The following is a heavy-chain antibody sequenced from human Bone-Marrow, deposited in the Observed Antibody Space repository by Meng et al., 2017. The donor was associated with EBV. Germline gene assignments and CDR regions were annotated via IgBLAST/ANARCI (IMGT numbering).Heavy chain of an antibody. CDR3: ARVKGGGAQDY. V-gene: IGHV4-4*08. D-gene: IGHD2-15*01. Sequence: QLSQSGPCLVKPSEILCLPSTVSGTSISGDYWSCRLQPPGKGRLCGVYLYASGSSNSTPTLKSRVTISVDTSKNQLSMKLSSVTAADTAVYYCARVKGGGAQDYWGQGTLVTASS. CDR2: LYASGSS. J-gene: IGHJ4*02. CDR1: GTSISGDY.